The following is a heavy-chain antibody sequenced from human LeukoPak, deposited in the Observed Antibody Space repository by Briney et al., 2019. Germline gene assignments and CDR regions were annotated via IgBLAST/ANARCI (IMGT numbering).Heavy chain of an antibody. V-gene: IGHV3-53*01. J-gene: IGHJ6*03. D-gene: IGHD2-21*02. CDR1: GFTVSSNY. CDR2: IYSGGST. CDR3: ARERLVVTAIGGYYYYMDV. Sequence: GGSLRLSCAASGFTVSSNYMSWVRQAPGKGLEWVSVIYSGGSTYYADSVKGRFTISRDNSKNTLYLQMNSLRAEDTAVYYCARERLVVTAIGGYYYYMDVWGKGTTATISS.